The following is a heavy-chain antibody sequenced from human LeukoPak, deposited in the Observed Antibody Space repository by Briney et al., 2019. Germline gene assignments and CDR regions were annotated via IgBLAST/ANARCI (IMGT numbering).Heavy chain of an antibody. D-gene: IGHD3-16*01. Sequence: GGSLRLSCAASGFTFSSYWMHWVRQAPEKGLVWVSRISSDGSSASYADSVKGRFTISRDNSKNTLYLQMISLRAEDTAVYYCARDPPHVSWLFDYWGQGTLVTVSS. J-gene: IGHJ4*02. CDR1: GFTFSSYW. CDR3: ARDPPHVSWLFDY. V-gene: IGHV3-74*01. CDR2: ISSDGSSA.